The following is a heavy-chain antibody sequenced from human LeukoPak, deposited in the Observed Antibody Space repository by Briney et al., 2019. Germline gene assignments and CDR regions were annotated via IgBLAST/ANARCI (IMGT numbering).Heavy chain of an antibody. CDR3: ARERIVPAGSWFDP. Sequence: SETLSLTCAVYGGSFSGYYWSWIRQPPGKGLEWIGEINHSGSTNYNPSLKSRVTISVDTSKNQFSLKLSSVTAADTAVYYCARERIVPAGSWFDPWGQGTLVTVSS. CDR2: INHSGST. J-gene: IGHJ5*02. D-gene: IGHD2-2*01. CDR1: GGSFSGYY. V-gene: IGHV4-34*01.